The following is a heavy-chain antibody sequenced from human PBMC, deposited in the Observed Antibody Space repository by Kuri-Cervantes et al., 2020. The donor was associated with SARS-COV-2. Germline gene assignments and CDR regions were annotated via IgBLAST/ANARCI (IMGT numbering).Heavy chain of an antibody. CDR2: INAGNGNT. CDR1: GFSFSYYG. D-gene: IGHD1-7*01. J-gene: IGHJ6*02. Sequence: GESLKISCAASGFSFSYYGMHWVRQAPGQRLEWMGWINAGNGNTKYSQKFQGRVTITRDTSASTAYMELSSLRSEDTAVYYCARLITGTTRLPSRPDYYYYGMDVWGQGTTVTVSS. V-gene: IGHV1-3*01. CDR3: ARLITGTTRLPSRPDYYYYGMDV.